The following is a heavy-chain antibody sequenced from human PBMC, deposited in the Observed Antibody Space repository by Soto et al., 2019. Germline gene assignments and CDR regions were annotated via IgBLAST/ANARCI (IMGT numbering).Heavy chain of an antibody. J-gene: IGHJ5*02. CDR1: GYSISIGYY. CDR3: ARVPRTTGKIGGWFDP. V-gene: IGHV4-38-2*01. CDR2: VYRGGST. D-gene: IGHD1-1*01. Sequence: PSETLSLTCAFSGYSISIGYYWGWFRQPPVKGLEWIGSVYRGGSTSYNPSLKSRVTISVDTSKNQFSLSLTSVTAADTAVYYCARVPRTTGKIGGWFDPWGQGTLVTVSS.